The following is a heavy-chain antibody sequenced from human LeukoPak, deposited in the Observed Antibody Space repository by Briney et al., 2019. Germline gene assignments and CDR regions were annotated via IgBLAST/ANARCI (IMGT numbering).Heavy chain of an antibody. J-gene: IGHJ4*02. D-gene: IGHD3-22*01. V-gene: IGHV1-3*01. Sequence: ASVKVSCKASGYTFTSYAVHWVRQAPGQRLEWMGWINAGNGNTKYSQKFQGRVTITRDTSASTAYMELSSLRSEDTAVYYCARNYYDSSGYYSHFDYWGQGTLVTVSS. CDR3: ARNYYDSSGYYSHFDY. CDR2: INAGNGNT. CDR1: GYTFTSYA.